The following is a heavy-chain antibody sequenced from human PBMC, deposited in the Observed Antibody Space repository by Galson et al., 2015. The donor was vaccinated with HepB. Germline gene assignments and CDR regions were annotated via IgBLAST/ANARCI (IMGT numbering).Heavy chain of an antibody. CDR3: ARPYSGSYSAYDH. J-gene: IGHJ4*02. CDR2: IRLSGST. V-gene: IGHV4-39*01. D-gene: IGHD1-26*01. Sequence: LSLTCTVSGDSISSTSYYWGWIRQPPGKGLEWIGSIRLSGSTYYNPSLKSRVTISLDTSNSQSSLRVSSVTAADTAVYYCARPYSGSYSAYDHWGLGTLVIVSS. CDR1: GDSISSTSYY.